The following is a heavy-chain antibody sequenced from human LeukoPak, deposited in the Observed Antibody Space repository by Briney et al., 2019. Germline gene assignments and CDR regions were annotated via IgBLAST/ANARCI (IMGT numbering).Heavy chain of an antibody. D-gene: IGHD6-13*01. CDR1: GGSISSYY. Sequence: PSETLSLTCTVSGGSISSYYWSWIRQPPGKGLEWIGSIYYSGSTYYNPSLKSRVTISVDTSKNQFSLKLSSVTAADTAVYYCARRGSSWLNNFDYWGQGTLVTVSP. V-gene: IGHV4-59*05. CDR2: IYYSGST. CDR3: ARRGSSWLNNFDY. J-gene: IGHJ4*02.